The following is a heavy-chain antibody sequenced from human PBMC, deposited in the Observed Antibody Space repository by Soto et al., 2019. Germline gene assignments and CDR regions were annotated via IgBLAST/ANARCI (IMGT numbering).Heavy chain of an antibody. D-gene: IGHD1-26*01. J-gene: IGHJ4*02. CDR1: GFTLAGMP. CDR2: ITTSGDYT. CDR3: AKAPWGVGATLDY. V-gene: IGHV3-23*01. Sequence: EVQLLESGGGWFNPGGSRRISGEASGFTLAGMPMSWVRKPPGKGLEWVSGITTSGDYTYYADSVKGRFTISRNNSKNTLYLQMNSLRAEDTAVYYCAKAPWGVGATLDYWGQGTLVTVSS.